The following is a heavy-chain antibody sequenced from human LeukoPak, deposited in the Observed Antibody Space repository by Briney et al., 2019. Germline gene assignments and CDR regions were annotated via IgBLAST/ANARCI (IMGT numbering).Heavy chain of an antibody. CDR1: GYYISSGNS. J-gene: IGHJ1*01. CDR3: ASGILI. Sequence: KPSETLSLTCAVSGYYISSGNSWGWIRQPPGKGLEWIGNIYHSGSTSYNPSLKIRATISVDTAKNQFSLKVSAVSAADTAVYFCASGILIWSQGTLVTVSS. D-gene: IGHD2-15*01. V-gene: IGHV4-38-2*01. CDR2: IYHSGST.